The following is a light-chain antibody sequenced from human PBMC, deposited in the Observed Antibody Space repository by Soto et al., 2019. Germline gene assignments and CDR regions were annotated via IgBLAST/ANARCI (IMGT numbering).Light chain of an antibody. J-gene: IGLJ2*01. Sequence: QSALAQPASVSGSPGQSITISCTGTRSDGGSYNFVSWYRQHPGAAPQLIIYEVTQRASGISYRFSGSKSGNTASLTISDLQTADETDYYCCSYAGNNSLIFGGGTKLTVL. V-gene: IGLV2-23*02. CDR2: EVT. CDR3: CSYAGNNSLI. CDR1: RSDGGSYNF.